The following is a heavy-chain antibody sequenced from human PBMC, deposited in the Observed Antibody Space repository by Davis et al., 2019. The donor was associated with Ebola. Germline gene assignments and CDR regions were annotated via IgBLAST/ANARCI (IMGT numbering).Heavy chain of an antibody. CDR2: IYYSGST. V-gene: IGHV4-30-4*08. CDR1: GGSISSGDYY. Sequence: SETLSLTCTVSGGSISSGDYYWSWIRQPPGKGLEWIGYIYYSGSTNYNPSLKSRITISVDTSRNQFSLELNSVTAADTAVYYCARDHYSSSSYFDCWGQGTLVTVSS. J-gene: IGHJ4*02. D-gene: IGHD6-6*01. CDR3: ARDHYSSSSYFDC.